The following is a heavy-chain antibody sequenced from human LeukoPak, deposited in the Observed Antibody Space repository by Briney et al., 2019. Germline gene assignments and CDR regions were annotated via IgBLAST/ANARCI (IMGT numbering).Heavy chain of an antibody. CDR1: GFTLTSYS. CDR3: ARLYGDYGE. D-gene: IGHD4-17*01. CDR2: ISSSSSTI. V-gene: IGHV3-48*01. Sequence: PGGSLRLSCAASGFTLTSYSMNWARQAPGKGLEWVSYISSSSSTIYYADSVKGRFTISRDNAKNSLYLQMNSLRAEDTAVYYCARLYGDYGEWGQGTLVTVSS. J-gene: IGHJ4*02.